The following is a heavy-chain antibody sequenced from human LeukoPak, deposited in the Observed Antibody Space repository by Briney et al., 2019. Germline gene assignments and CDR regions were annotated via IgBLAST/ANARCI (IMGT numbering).Heavy chain of an antibody. J-gene: IGHJ4*02. CDR2: IKQDGSEK. Sequence: GGSLRLSCAASGFTFSSYWMSWVRQAPGKGLEWVANIKQDGSEKYYVDSVKGRFTISRDNAKNSLYLQMNSLRAEDTAVYYCARDPASGSYSGEDDDYWGQGTLVTVSS. CDR3: ARDPASGSYSGEDDDY. D-gene: IGHD1-26*01. V-gene: IGHV3-7*03. CDR1: GFTFSSYW.